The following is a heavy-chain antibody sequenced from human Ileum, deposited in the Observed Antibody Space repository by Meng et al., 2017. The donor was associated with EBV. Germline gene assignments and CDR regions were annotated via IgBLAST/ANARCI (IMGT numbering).Heavy chain of an antibody. V-gene: IGHV4-4*02. J-gene: IGHJ4*02. CDR3: ARVGQWLPIDY. Sequence: QGRLKASGPGLVNPSGPRSPICAGACGSLSSSNWLSRVREPPGKGLEWMGEIYHSVSTNYVPSLESRVTMSVDKSKNQFSLNLSSVTAADTAVYYCARVGQWLPIDYWGQGTLVTVSS. CDR1: CGSLSSSNW. D-gene: IGHD6-19*01. CDR2: IYHSVST.